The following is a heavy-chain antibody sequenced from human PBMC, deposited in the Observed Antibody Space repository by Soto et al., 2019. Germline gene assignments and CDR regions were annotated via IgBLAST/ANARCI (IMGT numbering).Heavy chain of an antibody. CDR1: GFTFSSYW. CDR3: AKGMYSSSSGYYYYYYYGMDV. D-gene: IGHD6-6*01. V-gene: IGHV3-74*01. J-gene: IGHJ6*02. CDR2: INGDGSNK. Sequence: LRLSCAASGFTFSSYWMHWVRQAPGKGLVWVSRINGDGSNKYYADSVKGRFTISRDNSKNTLYLQMNSLRAEDTAVYYCAKGMYSSSSGYYYYYYYGMDVWGQGTTVTVSS.